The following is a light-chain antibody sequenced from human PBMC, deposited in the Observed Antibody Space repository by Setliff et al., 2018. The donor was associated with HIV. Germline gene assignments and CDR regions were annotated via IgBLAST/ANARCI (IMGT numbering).Light chain of an antibody. CDR3: SSYTTSSTLYV. CDR1: SSDVGGYYS. Sequence: QSALTQPASVSGSPGQSITISCTGISSDVGGYYSVSWYQQHPGKAPKLMIYDVINRPSGVSNRFSGSRSGNTASLTISGLQVEDEADYYCSSYTTSSTLYVFGPGTQLTVL. V-gene: IGLV2-14*03. CDR2: DVI. J-gene: IGLJ1*01.